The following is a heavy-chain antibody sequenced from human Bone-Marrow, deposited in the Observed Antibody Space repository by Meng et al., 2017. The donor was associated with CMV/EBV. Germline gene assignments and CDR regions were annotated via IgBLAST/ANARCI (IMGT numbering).Heavy chain of an antibody. V-gene: IGHV3-7*01. CDR3: AVVPAATRFYYYYGMDV. D-gene: IGHD2-2*01. CDR1: GFTFSSYW. J-gene: IGHJ6*02. CDR2: IKQDGSEK. Sequence: GESLKISCAASGFTFSSYWMSWVRQAPGKGLEWVANIKQDGSEKYYVDSVKGRFTISRDNAKNSLYLQMNSLRAEDTAVYYCAVVPAATRFYYYYGMDVWGQGTTVTVSS.